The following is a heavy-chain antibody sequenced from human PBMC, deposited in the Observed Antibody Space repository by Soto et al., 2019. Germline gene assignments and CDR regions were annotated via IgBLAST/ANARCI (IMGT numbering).Heavy chain of an antibody. D-gene: IGHD2-15*01. Sequence: NPSETLSLTCTVSGGSISSYYWSWIRQPPGKGLEWIGYIYYSGSTNYNPSLKSRVTISVDTSKNQFSLKLSSVTAADTAVYYCARARYCSGGSCYCDYWGQGTLVTVS. CDR3: ARARYCSGGSCYCDY. CDR1: GGSISSYY. J-gene: IGHJ4*02. V-gene: IGHV4-59*01. CDR2: IYYSGST.